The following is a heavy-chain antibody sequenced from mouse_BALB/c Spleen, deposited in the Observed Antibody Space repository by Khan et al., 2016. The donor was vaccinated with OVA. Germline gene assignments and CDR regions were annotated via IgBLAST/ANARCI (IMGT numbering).Heavy chain of an antibody. CDR1: GYSFTSYY. Sequence: VRLQQSGPELMKPGASVKISCKASGYSFTSYYIHWVKQSHGQSLEWIGYIDPFNGGTNYNQKFKGKATLTVDKSSSTAYMHLSSLTSEDSAVYYCTRLGTTGWFAYWGQGTLVTVSA. J-gene: IGHJ3*01. CDR3: TRLGTTGWFAY. CDR2: IDPFNGGT. D-gene: IGHD2-13*01. V-gene: IGHV1S135*01.